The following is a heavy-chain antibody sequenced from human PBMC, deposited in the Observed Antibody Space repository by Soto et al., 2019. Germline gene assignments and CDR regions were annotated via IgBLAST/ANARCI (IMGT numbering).Heavy chain of an antibody. CDR3: ARGVGATIKRSPAS. V-gene: IGHV3-64*01. CDR1: GFTFSSNA. Sequence: EVQLVESGGGLVQPGGSLRLSCAASGFTFSSNAMHWVRQAPGKGLEYVSAISSNGGSTYYANSVKGRFTISRDNSKNTLYLQMGSLRAEDMAVYYCARGVGATIKRSPASWGQGTLVSVSS. CDR2: ISSNGGST. J-gene: IGHJ5*02. D-gene: IGHD5-12*01.